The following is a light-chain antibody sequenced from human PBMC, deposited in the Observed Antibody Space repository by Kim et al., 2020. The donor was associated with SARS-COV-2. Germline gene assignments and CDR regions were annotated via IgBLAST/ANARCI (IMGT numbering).Light chain of an antibody. J-gene: IGKJ2*01. CDR3: HQYGNSPNT. CDR1: QSVSSSY. V-gene: IGKV3-20*01. Sequence: LSPGEGATLSCSAIQSVSSSYLAWYQQKPGQAPRLLIYGTFTRATGIPDRFSGSGSGTDFTLTISRLEPADFAVYYCHQYGNSPNTFGQGTKLEI. CDR2: GTF.